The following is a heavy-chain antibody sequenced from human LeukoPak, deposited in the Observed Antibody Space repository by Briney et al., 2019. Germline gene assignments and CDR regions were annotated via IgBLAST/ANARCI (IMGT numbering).Heavy chain of an antibody. V-gene: IGHV4-59*01. CDR2: IYYSGST. J-gene: IGHJ4*02. Sequence: PSETLSLTCTVSGGSISSYYWSWIRQPPGKGLEWIGYIYYSGSTNYNPSLKSRVTISVDTSKNQFSLKLSSATAADTAVYYCARDEGGQLNYFDYWGQGTLVTVSS. D-gene: IGHD2-2*01. CDR3: ARDEGGQLNYFDY. CDR1: GGSISSYY.